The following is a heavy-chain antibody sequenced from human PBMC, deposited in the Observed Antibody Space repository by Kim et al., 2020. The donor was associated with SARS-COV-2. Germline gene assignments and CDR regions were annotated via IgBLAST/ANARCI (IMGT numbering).Heavy chain of an antibody. CDR1: GFTLSTYG. CDR2: TWFDGSAE. D-gene: IGHD6-13*01. J-gene: IGHJ4*02. V-gene: IGHV3-33*08. Sequence: GGSLRLSCAASGFTLSTYGMHWVRQAPGKGLEWVSLTWFDGSAEYYADSVRGRFTISRDNSKNTLYLEMNSLRADDTAVYYCSGGAFCGSTAAGKRDFDYWGQGTLVTVSS. CDR3: SGGAFCGSTAAGKRDFDY.